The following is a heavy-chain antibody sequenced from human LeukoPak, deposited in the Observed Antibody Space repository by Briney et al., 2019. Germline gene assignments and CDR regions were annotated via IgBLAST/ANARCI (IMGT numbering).Heavy chain of an antibody. J-gene: IGHJ4*02. D-gene: IGHD1-26*01. V-gene: IGHV3-72*01. Sequence: GGSLRLSCEASGFTFSDHYMDWVRQAPGKGLEWVGRIRIRPNSYTTEYAASVKGRFTISRDDSKNSLFLQMNSLRAEDTAKIYCAKTPNSGNYYASFDYWGQGTLVTVSS. CDR3: AKTPNSGNYYASFDY. CDR1: GFTFSDHY. CDR2: IRIRPNSYTT.